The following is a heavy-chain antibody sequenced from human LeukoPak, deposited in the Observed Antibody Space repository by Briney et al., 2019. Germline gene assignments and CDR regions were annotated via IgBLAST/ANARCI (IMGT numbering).Heavy chain of an antibody. CDR2: IYYSGST. V-gene: IGHV4-39*07. J-gene: IGHJ5*02. CDR3: ARAERLVFNWFDP. CDR1: GGSISSSSYY. D-gene: IGHD6-19*01. Sequence: SETLSLTCTVSGGSISSSSYYWGWIRQPPGKGLEWIGSIYYSGSTYYNPSLKSRVTISVDTSKNQFSLKLSSVTAADTAVYYCARAERLVFNWFDPWGQGTLVTVSS.